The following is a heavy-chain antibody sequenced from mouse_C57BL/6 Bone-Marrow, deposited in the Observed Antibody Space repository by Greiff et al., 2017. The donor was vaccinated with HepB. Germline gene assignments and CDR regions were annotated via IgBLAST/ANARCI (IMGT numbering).Heavy chain of an antibody. J-gene: IGHJ2*01. D-gene: IGHD2-4*01. CDR3: ARAKRIYYDYGYYFDY. V-gene: IGHV1-80*01. CDR1: GYAFSSYW. CDR2: IYPGDGDT. Sequence: VQLQQSGAELVKPGASVKISCKASGYAFSSYWMNWVKQRPGKGLEWIGQIYPGDGDTNYNGKFKGKATLTADKSSSTAYMQLSSLTSEDSAVYFCARAKRIYYDYGYYFDYWGQGTTLTVSS.